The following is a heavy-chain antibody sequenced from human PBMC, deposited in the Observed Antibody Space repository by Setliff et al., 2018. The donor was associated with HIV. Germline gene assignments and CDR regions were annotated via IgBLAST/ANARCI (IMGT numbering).Heavy chain of an antibody. CDR2: IYYSGST. CDR3: ARSTPSIGYVSEH. D-gene: IGHD5-12*01. CDR1: GGSISSYY. Sequence: PSETLSLTCTVSGGSISSYYWSWIRQPPGKGLEWIGYIYYSGSTNYNPSLKSRVTISVDTSKNQFSLKLSSVTAADTAVYYCARSTPSIGYVSEHWGQGALVTVSS. J-gene: IGHJ1*01. V-gene: IGHV4-59*01.